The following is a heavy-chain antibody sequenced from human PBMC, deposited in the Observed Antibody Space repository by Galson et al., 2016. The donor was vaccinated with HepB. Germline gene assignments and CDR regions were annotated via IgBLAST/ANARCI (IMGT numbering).Heavy chain of an antibody. V-gene: IGHV3-74*01. CDR3: ARAIATSY. Sequence: SLRLSCAASGFTFSSYWMHWVRQAPGKGLVWVSRIKGDGTRPTYADSVKGRFTISRDNTKNSLFLQMNSLRADDTAVYYCARAIATSYWGQGALVTVSS. D-gene: IGHD5-24*01. J-gene: IGHJ4*02. CDR2: IKGDGTRP. CDR1: GFTFSSYW.